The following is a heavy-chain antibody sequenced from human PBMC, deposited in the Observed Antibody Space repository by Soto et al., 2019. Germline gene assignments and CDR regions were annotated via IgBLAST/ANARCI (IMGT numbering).Heavy chain of an antibody. Sequence: EVHLLESVGGLVQPGGSLRLSCVASGFTFSTYAMVWVRQAPGKGLEWVSIIGDSGTSTAYADSVRGRFTISRDNSKNTLYLQMNSLGVEDTAVYYCAKGHCSGAGCDYLEYWGQGTLVTVPS. V-gene: IGHV3-23*01. CDR1: GFTFSTYA. CDR3: AKGHCSGAGCDYLEY. CDR2: IGDSGTST. D-gene: IGHD2-15*01. J-gene: IGHJ4*02.